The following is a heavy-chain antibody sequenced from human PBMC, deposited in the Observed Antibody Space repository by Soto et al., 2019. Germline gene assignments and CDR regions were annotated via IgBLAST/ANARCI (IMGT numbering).Heavy chain of an antibody. Sequence: EVQLVESGGGLVKPGGSLRLSCAASGFTVYGNYMTWVRQAPGKGLEWVSVLYGDGNPYYADSVKGRFTLSRDDSKNTLYLQMNSLRAEDTAVYYCSRATWMDTTTLTGYWGQGTLVTVSS. CDR1: GFTVYGNY. V-gene: IGHV3-66*01. CDR2: LYGDGNP. D-gene: IGHD5-18*01. J-gene: IGHJ4*02. CDR3: SRATWMDTTTLTGY.